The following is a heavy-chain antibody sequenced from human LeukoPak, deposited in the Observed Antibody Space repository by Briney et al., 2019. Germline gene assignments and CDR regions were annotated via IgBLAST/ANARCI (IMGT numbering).Heavy chain of an antibody. D-gene: IGHD3-10*01. V-gene: IGHV3-48*04. CDR1: GFTFSSYS. J-gene: IGHJ4*02. CDR3: ARDNYYGSGSLDY. CDR2: ISSSGSTI. Sequence: GGSLRLSCAASGFTFSSYSMNWVRQAPGKGLEWVSYISSSGSTIYHADSVTGRFTISRDNAKNSLYLQMNSLRAEDTAVYYCARDNYYGSGSLDYWGQGTLVTVSS.